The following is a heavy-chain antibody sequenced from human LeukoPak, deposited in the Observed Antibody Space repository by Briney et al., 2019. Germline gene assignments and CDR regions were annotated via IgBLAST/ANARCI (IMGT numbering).Heavy chain of an antibody. CDR3: ARVPYRNCFDP. D-gene: IGHD3-16*02. Sequence: GGSLRLSCAASGFTFSTSWMTWVRQAPGKGLEWVAYINPDGSEKYHVDSVRGRFTISRDNAKNSLYLQMNSLRAEDTAVYYCARVPYRNCFDPWGQGTLVTVSS. J-gene: IGHJ5*02. V-gene: IGHV3-7*04. CDR2: INPDGSEK. CDR1: GFTFSTSW.